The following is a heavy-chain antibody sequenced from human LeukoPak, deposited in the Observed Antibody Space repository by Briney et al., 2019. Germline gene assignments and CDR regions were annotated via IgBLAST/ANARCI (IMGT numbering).Heavy chain of an antibody. CDR2: IYASGTT. Sequence: SETLSLTCTVSGGSIKSYYWSWIRQPAGEGLEWLGHIYASGTTNYNPSLNSRLTMSVDTSKNQFSLRLASVTAADTAVYYCARVADRFGYNYGIDEYFDYWGAASLVTVST. CDR1: GGSIKSYY. J-gene: IGHJ4*02. V-gene: IGHV4-4*07. D-gene: IGHD5-18*01. CDR3: ARVADRFGYNYGIDEYFDY.